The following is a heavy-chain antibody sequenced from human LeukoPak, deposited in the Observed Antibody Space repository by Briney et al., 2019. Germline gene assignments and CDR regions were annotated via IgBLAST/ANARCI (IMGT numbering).Heavy chain of an antibody. D-gene: IGHD5/OR15-5a*01. J-gene: IGHJ4*02. Sequence: SETLSLTCAVYGGSFSGYYWGWIRQPPGKGLEWIGEVNHSGDTNYTPSLKSRVTMSVDTSKNHFSLKLTSVTAADTAVYYCRVSRYYFDYWGQGALVTVSS. CDR2: VNHSGDT. CDR3: RVSRYYFDY. CDR1: GGSFSGYY. V-gene: IGHV4-34*01.